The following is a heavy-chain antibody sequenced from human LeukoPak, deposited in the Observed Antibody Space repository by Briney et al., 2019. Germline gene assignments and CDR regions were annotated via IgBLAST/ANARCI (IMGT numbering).Heavy chain of an antibody. CDR3: ARDPRYGSGSYTANDY. CDR1: GYTFTSYG. V-gene: IGHV1-18*01. J-gene: IGHJ4*02. D-gene: IGHD3-10*01. CDR2: ISAYNGNT. Sequence: ASVKVSCKASGYTFTSYGISWARQAPGQGLEWMGWISAYNGNTNYAQKLQGRVTMTTDTSTSTAYMELRSLRSDDTAVYYCARDPRYGSGSYTANDYWGQGTLVTVSS.